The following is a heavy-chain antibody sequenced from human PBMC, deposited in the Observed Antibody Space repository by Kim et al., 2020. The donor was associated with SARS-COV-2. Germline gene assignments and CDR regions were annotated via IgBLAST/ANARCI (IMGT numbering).Heavy chain of an antibody. D-gene: IGHD6-19*01. V-gene: IGHV1-24*01. J-gene: IGHJ6*02. Sequence: AQKFPGRVTMTEDRSTDTAYMELSSLRSEDTAVYYCATNLLQWLPYGMDVWGQGTTVTVSS. CDR3: ATNLLQWLPYGMDV.